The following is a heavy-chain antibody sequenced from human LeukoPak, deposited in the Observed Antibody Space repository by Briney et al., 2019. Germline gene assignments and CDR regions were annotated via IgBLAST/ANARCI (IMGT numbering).Heavy chain of an antibody. Sequence: PGGSLRLSCAASGFTFSSYSMNWVRQAPGKGLEWVSYISSSSSYIYYADSVKGRFTISRDNAKNSLYLQMNSLRAEDTAVYYCARDTAEADYFDYWGQGTLVTVSS. CDR1: GFTFSSYS. CDR2: ISSSSSYI. J-gene: IGHJ4*02. D-gene: IGHD6-25*01. CDR3: ARDTAEADYFDY. V-gene: IGHV3-21*01.